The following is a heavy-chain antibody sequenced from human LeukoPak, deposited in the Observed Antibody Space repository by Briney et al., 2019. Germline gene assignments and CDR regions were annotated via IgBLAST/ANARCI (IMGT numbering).Heavy chain of an antibody. CDR3: TRDVDHYFDY. Sequence: QSGRSLRLSCAASGFTFSTYGIHWVRQAPGKGLEWVAVIWYDGSNKYYADSVKGRFTISRDNSKNTLYLQMNSLRAGDTAVYYCTRDVDHYFDYWGQGTLVTVSS. J-gene: IGHJ4*02. V-gene: IGHV3-33*01. CDR2: IWYDGSNK. CDR1: GFTFSTYG.